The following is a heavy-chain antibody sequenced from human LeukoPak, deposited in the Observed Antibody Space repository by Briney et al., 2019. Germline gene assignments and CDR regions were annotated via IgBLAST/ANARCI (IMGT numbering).Heavy chain of an antibody. V-gene: IGHV1-46*01. CDR1: VYTFTAYH. CDR3: ARQTVNRFDP. CDR2: INPSGGGT. J-gene: IGHJ5*02. Sequence: ASVKVSCKASVYTFTAYHIHWVRQAPGEGLEWMGIINPSGGGTRYAQKFQGRFTMTRDTSMSTFYMELSSLRSADTAVYYCARQTVNRFDPWGQGTLVTVSS.